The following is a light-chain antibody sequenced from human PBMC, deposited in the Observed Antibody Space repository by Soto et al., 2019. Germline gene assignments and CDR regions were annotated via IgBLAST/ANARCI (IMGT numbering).Light chain of an antibody. V-gene: IGKV3-20*01. CDR2: AAS. CDR1: QIVTINS. CDR3: QQYGNSPFT. Sequence: VLTQSPGTLSLSPGERATLSCRASQIVTINSLAWYQQKPGQPPRLLIYAASTRASAITDRFSGSGSGTDFTLTISRLQPEDFALYYCQQYGNSPFTFGPGTRVDVK. J-gene: IGKJ3*01.